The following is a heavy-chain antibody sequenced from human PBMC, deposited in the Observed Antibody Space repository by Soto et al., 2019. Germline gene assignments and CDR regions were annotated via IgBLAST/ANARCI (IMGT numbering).Heavy chain of an antibody. CDR2: IYYSGST. J-gene: IGHJ6*02. V-gene: IGHV4-30-4*01. CDR1: GGSISSGDYY. Sequence: SETLSLTCTVSGGSISSGDYYWSWIRQPPGKGLEWIGYIYYSGSTYYNPSLKSRVTISVDTSKNQFSLKLSSVTAADTAVYYCARDCGGVPAAPNYYYYGMDVWGQGTTVTVSS. CDR3: ARDCGGVPAAPNYYYYGMDV. D-gene: IGHD2-2*01.